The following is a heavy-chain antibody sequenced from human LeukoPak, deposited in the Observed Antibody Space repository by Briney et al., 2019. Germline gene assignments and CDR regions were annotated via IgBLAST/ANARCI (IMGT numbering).Heavy chain of an antibody. CDR1: GGSISSYY. CDR2: IYTSGST. V-gene: IGHV4-4*07. CDR3: ARSQSLRYFDWPFDY. Sequence: SETLSLTCTVSGGSISSYYWSWIRQPAGKGLEWIGRIYTSGSTNYNPSLKSRVTMSVDTSKNQFFLKLSSVTAADTAVYYCARSQSLRYFDWPFDYWGQGTLVTVSS. D-gene: IGHD3-9*01. J-gene: IGHJ4*02.